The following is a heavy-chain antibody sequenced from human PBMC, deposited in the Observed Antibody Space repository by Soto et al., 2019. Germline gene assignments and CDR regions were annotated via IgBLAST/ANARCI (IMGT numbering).Heavy chain of an antibody. CDR3: ARAAPDDGDDEYYCDY. Sequence: QVQLQESGPGLVKPSGTLSLTCAVSGGSISSSNWWSWVRQPPGKGLEWIGEIYHSGSTNYNPSLKRRVTISVDKSKTQGAPKRSSVTAADTAADYCARAAPDDGDDEYYCDYWGQGSLVTVAS. CDR1: GGSISSSNW. CDR2: IYHSGST. D-gene: IGHD4-17*01. V-gene: IGHV4-4*02. J-gene: IGHJ4*02.